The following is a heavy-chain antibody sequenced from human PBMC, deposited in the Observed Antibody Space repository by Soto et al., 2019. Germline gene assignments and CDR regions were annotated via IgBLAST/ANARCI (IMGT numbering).Heavy chain of an antibody. D-gene: IGHD3-10*01. Sequence: GGSLRLSCAASGFTFSSYEMNWVRQAPGKGLEWVSYISSSGSTIYYADSVKGRFTISRDNAKNSLYLQMNSLRAEDTAVYYCARRPNDDYGSGSDAFDIWGQGTMVTVSS. CDR1: GFTFSSYE. CDR2: ISSSGSTI. V-gene: IGHV3-48*03. CDR3: ARRPNDDYGSGSDAFDI. J-gene: IGHJ3*02.